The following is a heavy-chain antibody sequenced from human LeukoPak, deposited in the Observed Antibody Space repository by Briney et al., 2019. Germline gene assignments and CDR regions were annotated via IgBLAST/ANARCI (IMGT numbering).Heavy chain of an antibody. J-gene: IGHJ5*02. D-gene: IGHD2-2*01. CDR2: TYYRSTWYN. V-gene: IGHV6-1*01. CDR1: GDSVSSNSVA. CDR3: ARRLTQYDCFDP. Sequence: SQTLLLTCAISGDSVSSNSVAWNWIRQSPSRGLEWLGRTYYRSTWYNDYAVSVRGRITVNPDTSKNQFSLHLNSVTPEDTAVYYCARRLTQYDCFDPWGQGILVTVSS.